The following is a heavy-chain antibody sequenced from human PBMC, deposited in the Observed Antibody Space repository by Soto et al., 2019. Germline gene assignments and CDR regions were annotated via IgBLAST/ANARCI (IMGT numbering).Heavy chain of an antibody. V-gene: IGHV1-3*01. D-gene: IGHD2-2*01. J-gene: IGHJ6*02. CDR2: INAGNGNT. Sequence: GASVQVSCEASAYTFTSYAMHWVRQAPGQRLEWMGWINAGNGNTKYSQKFQGRVTITRDTSASTAYMELSSLRSEDTAVYYCARVVVVPAAMRDIYYGMDVWGQGTTVTVSS. CDR1: AYTFTSYA. CDR3: ARVVVVPAAMRDIYYGMDV.